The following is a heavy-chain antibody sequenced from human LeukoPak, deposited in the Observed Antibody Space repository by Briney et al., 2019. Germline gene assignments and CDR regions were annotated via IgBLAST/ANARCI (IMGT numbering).Heavy chain of an antibody. CDR2: ISAGADVI. Sequence: GGSLRLSSEAAGFSFRDYPMGWVRRASGKRLEWVSGISAGADVIFYADPVKGRFTISRDNSKNTLYLQMNSLRAEDSAEYYCAKSLLTTATGTGRAFDIWGQGTMVTVSS. D-gene: IGHD1-1*01. CDR1: GFSFRDYP. J-gene: IGHJ3*02. CDR3: AKSLLTTATGTGRAFDI. V-gene: IGHV3-23*01.